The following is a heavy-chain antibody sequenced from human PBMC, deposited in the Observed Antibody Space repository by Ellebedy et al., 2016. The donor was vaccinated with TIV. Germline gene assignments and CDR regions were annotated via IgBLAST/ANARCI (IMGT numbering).Heavy chain of an antibody. CDR3: ARDSRYNWNDWDYYHMDV. V-gene: IGHV7-4-1*02. Sequence: ASVKVSCKASGYTFTAYPMNWVRQAPGQGLEWLGWINMNTGNPTYAQGFTGRFVFSLDTSVSTAYLQISSLKAEDTAAYYCARDSRYNWNDWDYYHMDVWGKGTTVTVSS. J-gene: IGHJ6*03. D-gene: IGHD1-1*01. CDR2: INMNTGNP. CDR1: GYTFTAYP.